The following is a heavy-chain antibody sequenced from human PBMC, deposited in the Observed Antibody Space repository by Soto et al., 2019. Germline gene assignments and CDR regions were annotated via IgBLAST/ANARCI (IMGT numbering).Heavy chain of an antibody. V-gene: IGHV3-72*01. CDR3: ARVFSGYPRYYYYHMDV. J-gene: IGHJ6*03. CDR2: TRNKANRDTT. Sequence: EVQLVESGGGLVQPGGSLRLSCAASGFTFSDHYMDWVRQAPGKGLEWVGRTRNKANRDTTEYAASVKGRFTISRDDSKNSLYLQMTSLKTEDTDVYYCARVFSGYPRYYYYHMDVWGQGTTVTVS. D-gene: IGHD5-18*01. CDR1: GFTFSDHY.